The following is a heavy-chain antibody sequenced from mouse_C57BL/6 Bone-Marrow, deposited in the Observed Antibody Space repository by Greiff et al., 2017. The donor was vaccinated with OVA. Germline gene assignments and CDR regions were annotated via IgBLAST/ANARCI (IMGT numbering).Heavy chain of an antibody. J-gene: IGHJ2*01. CDR3: AREDYPLDY. Sequence: VKPGASVKMSCKASGYTFTSYWITWVKQRPGQGLEWIGDIYPGSGSTNYNEKFKSKATLTVDTSSSTAYMQLSSLTSEDSAVYYCAREDYPLDYWGQGTTLTVSS. D-gene: IGHD2-4*01. V-gene: IGHV1-55*01. CDR2: IYPGSGST. CDR1: GYTFTSYW.